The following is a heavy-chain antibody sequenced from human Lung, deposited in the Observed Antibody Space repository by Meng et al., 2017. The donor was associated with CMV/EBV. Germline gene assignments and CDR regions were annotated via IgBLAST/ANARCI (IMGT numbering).Heavy chain of an antibody. CDR3: ARGAAIVQYISSGLDS. CDR2: IIPILGTV. Sequence: SXXVSXKASGGPFTGYAVGWVRQAPGQGLEWMGGIIPILGTVNHAQNFQDRVTITADESTVTAYMELSSLRSEDTAVYYCARGAAIVQYISSGLDSWGQGXMVTVSS. J-gene: IGHJ3*02. CDR1: GGPFTGYA. D-gene: IGHD2-15*01. V-gene: IGHV1-69*13.